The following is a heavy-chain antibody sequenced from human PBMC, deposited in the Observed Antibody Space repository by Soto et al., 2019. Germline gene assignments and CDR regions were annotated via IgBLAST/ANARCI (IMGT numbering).Heavy chain of an antibody. CDR1: GIPFSMFA. Sequence: PGGSLRLSCAATGIPFSMFAMNWVRQAPGKGLEWVSGIRGSGGGTYYADSVKGRFTISRDDSKNTLYLQMNSLRAEDTAVYYCAICGYSYGYWGQGTLVTVSS. J-gene: IGHJ4*02. CDR3: AICGYSYGY. CDR2: IRGSGGGT. V-gene: IGHV3-23*01. D-gene: IGHD5-18*01.